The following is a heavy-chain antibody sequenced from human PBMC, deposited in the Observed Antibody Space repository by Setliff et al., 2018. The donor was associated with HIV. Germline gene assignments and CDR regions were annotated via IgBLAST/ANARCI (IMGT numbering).Heavy chain of an antibody. V-gene: IGHV4-61*01. D-gene: IGHD3-10*01. Sequence: SETLSLTCTVSGGSINSRSYSWSWIRQPPGKGLGWIGYIYYSGNTNYNPSLKSRVTISVDTSKKQFSLKLSSVIAADTAVYYCARHHNTMVRGVAYFQHWGQGTLVTVSS. CDR1: GGSINSRSYS. CDR2: IYYSGNT. CDR3: ARHHNTMVRGVAYFQH. J-gene: IGHJ1*01.